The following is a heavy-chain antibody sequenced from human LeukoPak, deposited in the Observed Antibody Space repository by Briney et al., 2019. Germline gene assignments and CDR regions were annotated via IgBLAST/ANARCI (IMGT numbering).Heavy chain of an antibody. D-gene: IGHD2-2*01. Sequence: GGSLRLSCAASGLTVSSNYMSWVRQAPGKGLEWVSVIYSGGTTYYADSVKGRFTISRDNSKNTLYLQMNSLRAEDTAVYYCAREGPIVVVPAAQYYFDYWGQGTLVTVSS. CDR2: IYSGGTT. CDR3: AREGPIVVVPAAQYYFDY. CDR1: GLTVSSNY. V-gene: IGHV3-66*01. J-gene: IGHJ4*02.